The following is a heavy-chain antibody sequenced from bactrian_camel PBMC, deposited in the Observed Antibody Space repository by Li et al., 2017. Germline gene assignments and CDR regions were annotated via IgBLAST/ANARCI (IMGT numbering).Heavy chain of an antibody. CDR2: ITSSGGTT. V-gene: IGHV3S31*01. J-gene: IGHJ4*01. CDR3: ASVGTYAACSDSWARTRYKF. Sequence: DVQLVEYGGGLVQPGGSLRLSCAASGFTFTSYAMSWVRQAPGKGPEWVSTITSSGGTTYYADSVKGRFTISQVNAKNTLYLQMNSLEPEDTAMYYCASVGTYAACSDSWARTRYKFWGQGTQVTVS. CDR1: GFTFTSYA. D-gene: IGHD5*01.